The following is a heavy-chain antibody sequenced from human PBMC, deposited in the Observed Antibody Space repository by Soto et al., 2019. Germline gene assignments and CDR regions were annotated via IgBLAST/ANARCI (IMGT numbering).Heavy chain of an antibody. CDR2: IYYSGST. CDR1: GGSISSYY. Sequence: PSETLSLTCTVSGGSISSYYWRWIRQPPGKGLELIGYIYYSGSTNYNPSLKSRVTISVDTSKNQFSLKLSSVTAADTAVYYCARLGAQEIDPWGQGTLVTVS. J-gene: IGHJ5*02. CDR3: ARLGAQEIDP. D-gene: IGHD3-16*01. V-gene: IGHV4-59*08.